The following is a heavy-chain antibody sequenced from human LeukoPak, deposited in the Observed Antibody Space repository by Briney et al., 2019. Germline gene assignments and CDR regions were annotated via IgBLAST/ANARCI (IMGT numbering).Heavy chain of an antibody. Sequence: ASVKVSCKASGYAFTSYDINWVRQATGQGLEWMGWVNPNSGNTGYAQKFQGRVTMTRNTSISTAYMELSSLRSEDTAVYYCAAVKGSSTSTYYYYGMDVWGQGTTVTVSS. CDR2: VNPNSGNT. V-gene: IGHV1-8*01. D-gene: IGHD2-2*01. CDR3: AAVKGSSTSTYYYYGMDV. CDR1: GYAFTSYD. J-gene: IGHJ6*02.